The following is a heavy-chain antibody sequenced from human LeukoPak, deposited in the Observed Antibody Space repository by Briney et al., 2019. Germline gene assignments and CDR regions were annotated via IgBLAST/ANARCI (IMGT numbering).Heavy chain of an antibody. V-gene: IGHV3-11*01. Sequence: PGGSLRLSCAASGFTFSDYYMSWIRQAPGKGLEWVSYISSSGSTIYYADSVKGRFTISRDNAKNSLYLQMNSLRAEDTTVYYCARPAGYSHGTDAFDIWGQGTMVTVSS. CDR2: ISSSGSTI. J-gene: IGHJ3*02. D-gene: IGHD5-12*01. CDR3: ARPAGYSHGTDAFDI. CDR1: GFTFSDYY.